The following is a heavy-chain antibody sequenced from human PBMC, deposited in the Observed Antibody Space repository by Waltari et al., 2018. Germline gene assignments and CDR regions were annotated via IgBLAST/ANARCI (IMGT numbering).Heavy chain of an antibody. V-gene: IGHV4-39*07. CDR1: GGSISSSSYY. CDR2: IYYSGST. Sequence: QLQLQESGPGLVKPSETLSLTCTVSGGSISSSSYYCGRIRQPPGKGLEWIGSIYYSGSTYYNPSLKSRVTISVDTSKNQFSLKLSSVTAADTAVYYCARDSGAKGWFDPWGQGTLVTVSS. CDR3: ARDSGAKGWFDP. J-gene: IGHJ5*02. D-gene: IGHD3-10*01.